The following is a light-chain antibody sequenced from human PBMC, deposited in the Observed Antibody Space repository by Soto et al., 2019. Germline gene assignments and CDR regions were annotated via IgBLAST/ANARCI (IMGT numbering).Light chain of an antibody. Sequence: QSVLTQPPSVSAAPRQKVTISCSGSSSNIRNNYVSWYQQLPGTAPKLLIYDNNKRPSGIPDRFSGSKSGTSATLGITGLQTGDEADYYCGTWDSSLSAYVFGTGTKVIVL. CDR2: DNN. CDR3: GTWDSSLSAYV. J-gene: IGLJ1*01. V-gene: IGLV1-51*01. CDR1: SSNIRNNY.